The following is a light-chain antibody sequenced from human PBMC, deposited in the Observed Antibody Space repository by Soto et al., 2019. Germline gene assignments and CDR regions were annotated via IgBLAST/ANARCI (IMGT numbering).Light chain of an antibody. CDR2: DTA. CDR1: QGIGDT. V-gene: IGKV3-15*01. J-gene: IGKJ1*01. CDR3: QQYKNWLIT. Sequence: EVVMTQSPATLSVSPGESATLSCRASQGIGDTLAWYQHKPGQPPSLLIYDTATMATGVPARFSGSRSGTEFMLTINSMQAEDVAVYYWQQYKNWLITVGQGTKVDIK.